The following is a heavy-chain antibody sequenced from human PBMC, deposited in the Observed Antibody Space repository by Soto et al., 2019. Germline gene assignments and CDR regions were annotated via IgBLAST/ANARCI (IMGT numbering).Heavy chain of an antibody. D-gene: IGHD1-26*01. CDR1: GGSISSGGYY. CDR2: IYYSGST. V-gene: IGHV4-31*03. Sequence: SETLSLTCTVSGGSISSGGYYWSWIRQHPGKGLEWIGYIYYSGSTYYNPSLESRVTISVDTSKNQFSLKLSSVTAADTAVYYCASSGRIQDAFDIWGQGTMVTVSS. J-gene: IGHJ3*02. CDR3: ASSGRIQDAFDI.